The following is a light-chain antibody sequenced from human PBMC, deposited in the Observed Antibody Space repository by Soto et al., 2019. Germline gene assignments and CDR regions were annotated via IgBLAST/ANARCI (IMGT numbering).Light chain of an antibody. CDR2: SAS. J-gene: IGKJ1*01. CDR1: QSVTSSY. CDR3: QQSGSSPTWT. V-gene: IGKV3-20*01. Sequence: EIVLTQSPGTLSLSPGERATLSCRASQSVTSSYLAWYQQKPGQAPRLLIYSASSRATGIPDRFSGSGSGTDFTFTISSLEPEDFEVYYCQQSGSSPTWTFGQGTKVEIK.